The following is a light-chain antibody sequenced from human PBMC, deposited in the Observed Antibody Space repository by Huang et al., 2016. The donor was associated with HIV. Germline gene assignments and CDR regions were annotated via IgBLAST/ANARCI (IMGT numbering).Light chain of an antibody. J-gene: IGKJ1*01. Sequence: DIQMTQSPSSLSASVGDRVTITCRASQSISSYLNWYQQKPGKAPKLLIYAASSLQSGGPSRFSGSGSETELTLTISSLQPEDFATYYCQQGYSTPPWTFGQGTKVEIK. V-gene: IGKV1-39*01. CDR3: QQGYSTPPWT. CDR2: AAS. CDR1: QSISSY.